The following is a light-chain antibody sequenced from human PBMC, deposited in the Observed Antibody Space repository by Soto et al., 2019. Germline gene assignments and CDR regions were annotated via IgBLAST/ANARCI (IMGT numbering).Light chain of an antibody. CDR3: QQYVSYSS. CDR2: KAS. V-gene: IGKV1-5*03. Sequence: IQMTQSPSTLSASVGDRVTITCRASQSVTRFLAWYQQKPGKAPKLLIYKASTLGGGVPSMFSGGGSGTDFTLTISRLQPDDSATYYCQQYVSYSSFGPGTKVEI. CDR1: QSVTRF. J-gene: IGKJ3*01.